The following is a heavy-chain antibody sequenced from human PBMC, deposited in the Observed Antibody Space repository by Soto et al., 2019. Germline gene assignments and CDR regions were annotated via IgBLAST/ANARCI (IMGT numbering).Heavy chain of an antibody. CDR3: ARDRIFVSYYDSSGDNFDY. J-gene: IGHJ4*02. CDR2: ISAYNGNT. D-gene: IGHD3-22*01. CDR1: GYTFTSYG. V-gene: IGHV1-18*01. Sequence: ASVKVSCKASGYTFTSYGISWVLQAPGQGLEWMGWISAYNGNTNYAQKLQGRVTMTTDTSTSTAYMELRSLRSDDTAVYYCARDRIFVSYYDSSGDNFDYWGQGTLVTVSS.